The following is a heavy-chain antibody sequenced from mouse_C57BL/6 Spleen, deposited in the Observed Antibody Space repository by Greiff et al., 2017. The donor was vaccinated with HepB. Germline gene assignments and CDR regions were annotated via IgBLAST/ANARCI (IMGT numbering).Heavy chain of an antibody. V-gene: IGHV1-7*01. CDR1: GYTFTSYW. D-gene: IGHD3-2*02. J-gene: IGHJ4*01. Sequence: QVQLQQSGAELAKPGASVKLSCKASGYTFTSYWMHWVKQRPGQGLEWIGYINPSSGYNKYNQKFKDKAKLTADKSSRPASMQLSSLTYEDSSVYYCAREEELISGPTMDYWGPGPSVTVSS. CDR2: INPSSGYN. CDR3: AREEELISGPTMDY.